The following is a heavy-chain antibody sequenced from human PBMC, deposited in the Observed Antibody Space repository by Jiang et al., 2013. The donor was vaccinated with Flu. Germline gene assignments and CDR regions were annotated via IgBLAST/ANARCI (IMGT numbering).Heavy chain of an antibody. V-gene: IGHV2-70*04. D-gene: IGHD5-18*01. J-gene: IGHJ4*02. CDR1: GFSLSTTGVR. Sequence: KPTQTLTLTCTFSGFSLSTTGVRVSWIRQPPGKALEWLARIDWDDDKFYSSSLKTRLTISKDTSRNQVVLTMTNMDPVDTATYYCARMGGFGSGYTFDFWGQGTLVTVSS. CDR2: IDWDDDK. CDR3: ARMGGFGSGYTFDF.